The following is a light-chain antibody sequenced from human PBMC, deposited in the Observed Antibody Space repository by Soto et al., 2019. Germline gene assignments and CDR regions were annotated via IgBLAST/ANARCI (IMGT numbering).Light chain of an antibody. CDR3: QQYGSSYT. V-gene: IGKV3-20*01. Sequence: EIVLTQSPGTLSLSPGERATLSCRASQSISSNYLAWYQQKPGQAPRLLIYGASSRATYIPDRFSGSGSGTDFTLTISRLDPEDFAVYYCQQYGSSYTFGQGTKLEI. CDR1: QSISSNY. J-gene: IGKJ2*01. CDR2: GAS.